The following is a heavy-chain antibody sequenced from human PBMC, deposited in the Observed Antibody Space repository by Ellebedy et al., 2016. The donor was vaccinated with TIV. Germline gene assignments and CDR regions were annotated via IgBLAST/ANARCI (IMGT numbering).Heavy chain of an antibody. CDR2: IRGAGGRT. CDR3: AKEGRRKIVMVIET. Sequence: PGGSLTLSCAASGFCLSNYAMYWVRQAPGKGLEWVSTIRGAGGRTSYAESVKGRFTISTDTSKKVLYMQMSSLSVEDTAVYYCAKEGRRKIVMVIETWGQGTPVTVSS. V-gene: IGHV3-23*01. J-gene: IGHJ4*02. CDR1: GFCLSNYA. D-gene: IGHD2-21*01.